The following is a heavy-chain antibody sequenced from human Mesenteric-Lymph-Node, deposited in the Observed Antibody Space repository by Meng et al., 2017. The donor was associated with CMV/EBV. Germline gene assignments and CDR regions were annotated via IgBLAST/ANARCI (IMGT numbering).Heavy chain of an antibody. Sequence: GGSLRLSCRAAGFTFSRYWMSWVRQAPGKGLEWVANIHQIGTDKYYADSVEGRFAISRDNARNSLYLQMNGLRVEDTGLYYCTRGPNSIFCANNVCSDDAFDAWGQGTMVTVSS. D-gene: IGHD3-9*01. CDR2: IHQIGTDK. CDR1: GFTFSRYW. J-gene: IGHJ3*01. CDR3: TRGPNSIFCANNVCSDDAFDA. V-gene: IGHV3-7*04.